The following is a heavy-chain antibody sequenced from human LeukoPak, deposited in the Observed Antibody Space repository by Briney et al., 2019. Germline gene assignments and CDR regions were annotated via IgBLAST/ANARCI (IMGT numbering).Heavy chain of an antibody. D-gene: IGHD1-26*01. Sequence: GGSLRLSCAASGFTFSSYAMSWVRQAPGKGLEWVAVISYDGSNKYYADSVKGRFTISRDNSKDTLYLQMNSLRAEDTAVYYCASGDLWELQDYWGQGTLVTVSS. CDR3: ASGDLWELQDY. CDR1: GFTFSSYA. CDR2: ISYDGSNK. V-gene: IGHV3-30*03. J-gene: IGHJ4*02.